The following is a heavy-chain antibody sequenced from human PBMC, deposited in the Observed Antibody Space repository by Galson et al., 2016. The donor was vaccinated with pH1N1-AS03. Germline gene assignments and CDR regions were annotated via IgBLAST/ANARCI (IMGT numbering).Heavy chain of an antibody. CDR3: VVWHSSAVRWGFDY. Sequence: SLRLSCAASGFPFSNSGMHWVRQAPGKGLEWVALIWYDGSSQYCTDSVKGRFTISRDNSENTLYLQMNSLRPEDTAVYYCVVWHSSAVRWGFDYWGQGTLVTVSS. D-gene: IGHD3-22*01. CDR2: IWYDGSSQ. V-gene: IGHV3-33*01. J-gene: IGHJ4*02. CDR1: GFPFSNSG.